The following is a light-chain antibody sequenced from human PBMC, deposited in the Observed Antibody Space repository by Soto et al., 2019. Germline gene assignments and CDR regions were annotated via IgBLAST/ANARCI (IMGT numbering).Light chain of an antibody. CDR3: SSYTSSSTVV. CDR2: DVS. J-gene: IGLJ2*01. CDR1: SSDVGGYNY. V-gene: IGLV2-14*01. Sequence: QSALTQPASVSGSPGQSITISCTGTSSDVGGYNYVSWYQQHPGKAPKLMIYDVSNRPSGVSNRCSGSKSGNTASLTISGLQAEDEADYYCSSYTSSSTVVVGGGTK.